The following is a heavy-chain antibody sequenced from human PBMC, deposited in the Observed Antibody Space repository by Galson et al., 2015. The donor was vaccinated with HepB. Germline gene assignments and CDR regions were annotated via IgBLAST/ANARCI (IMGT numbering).Heavy chain of an antibody. CDR1: GFTFSDHY. V-gene: IGHV3-72*01. CDR2: IRNKANSYTT. D-gene: IGHD2-15*01. CDR3: ARVRMVVHYYFDY. Sequence: SLRLSCAASGFTFSDHYMDWVRQAPGKGLEWVGRIRNKANSYTTEYAASVKGRFAISRDDSKNSLYLQMNSLKTEDTAVYFCARVRMVVHYYFDYWGQGTLVTVSS. J-gene: IGHJ4*02.